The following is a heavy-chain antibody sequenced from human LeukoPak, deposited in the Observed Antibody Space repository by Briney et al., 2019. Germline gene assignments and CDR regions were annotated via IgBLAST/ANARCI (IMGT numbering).Heavy chain of an antibody. V-gene: IGHV1-18*01. CDR2: ISAYNGNT. CDR1: GYTFTSYG. D-gene: IGHD3-16*02. J-gene: IGHJ4*02. CDR3: ARVSTPVTFGGVIATLDY. Sequence: ASVKVSCKASGYTFTSYGISWVRQAPGQGLEWMGWISAYNGNTNYAQKLQGRVTMTTDTSTSTAYMELRSLRSDDTAVYYCARVSTPVTFGGVIATLDYWGQGTLVTVSS.